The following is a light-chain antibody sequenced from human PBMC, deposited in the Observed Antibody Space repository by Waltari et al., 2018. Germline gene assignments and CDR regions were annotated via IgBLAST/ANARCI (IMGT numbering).Light chain of an antibody. CDR1: KGIKSW. V-gene: IGKV1-5*03. CDR2: EAS. Sequence: DIQMTQYPSSLSASVGDRVTITCRASKGIKSWLAWYQQKPGRAPKLLIYEASRLEGGVPSRFSGSGSGTDFTLTISSLQPEDFATYYCQQYNSAPPFTFGPGTKLDIK. J-gene: IGKJ3*01. CDR3: QQYNSAPPFT.